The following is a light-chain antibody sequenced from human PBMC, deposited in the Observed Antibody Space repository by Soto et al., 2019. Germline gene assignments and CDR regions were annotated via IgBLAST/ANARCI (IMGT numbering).Light chain of an antibody. CDR2: EVS. Sequence: QSVLTQPPSASGSPGQSVTISCTGTSSDVGGYNFVSWYQQHPGKAPKLMIDEVSKRPSGVPDRFSGSTSGNTASLTVSGLQAEDEADYCCSSYAGSNTFGFGGGTKVTVL. CDR1: SSDVGGYNF. V-gene: IGLV2-8*01. CDR3: SSYAGSNTFG. J-gene: IGLJ3*02.